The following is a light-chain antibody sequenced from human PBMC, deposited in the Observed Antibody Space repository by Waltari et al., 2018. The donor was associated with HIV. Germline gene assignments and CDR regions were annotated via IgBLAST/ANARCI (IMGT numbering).Light chain of an antibody. V-gene: IGLV4-69*01. CDR2: VNSDGSH. CDR3: QTWGTSVQGV. Sequence: QPMLTQSPSASASLGASVKLTCTLSSSHNSYAIVWHQQRSETAPRFLMRVNSDGSHTKGDGIPDLLSGSSSGTDRYLTISSLQSEDEADYYCQTWGTSVQGVFGGGTKLTVI. J-gene: IGLJ3*02. CDR1: SSHNSYA.